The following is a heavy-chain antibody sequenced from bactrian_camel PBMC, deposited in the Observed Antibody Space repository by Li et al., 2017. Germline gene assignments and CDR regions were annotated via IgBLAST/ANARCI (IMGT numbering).Heavy chain of an antibody. CDR2: IYAGDGDT. Sequence: HVQLVESGGGSVQTGGSLRLSCATSGDIANFNYKGWFRQAPGKGREGLATIYAGDGDTWYTDSAKGRFALSRDNTKLTTDLQMNSLKPEDTAVYYCVASIGGCPRRVTDTRMWGQGTQVTVS. D-gene: IGHD2*01. CDR3: VASIGGCPRRVTDTRM. CDR1: GDIANFNY. V-gene: IGHV3S54*01. J-gene: IGHJ4*01.